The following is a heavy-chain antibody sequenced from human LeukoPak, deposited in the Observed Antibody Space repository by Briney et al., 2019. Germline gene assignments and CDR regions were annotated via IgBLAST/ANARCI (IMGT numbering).Heavy chain of an antibody. V-gene: IGHV3-30*19. J-gene: IGHJ4*02. D-gene: IGHD1-26*01. Sequence: PGGSLRLSCAASGFTFSAFGMHWVRQAPGKGLEWVTFIPYDGSDKYYADSVKGRFTISRDNSKNTLYLQMDNMRTEDTAVYYCARASVSGGVGATYTALDYWGQGTLVTVSS. CDR2: IPYDGSDK. CDR3: ARASVSGGVGATYTALDY. CDR1: GFTFSAFG.